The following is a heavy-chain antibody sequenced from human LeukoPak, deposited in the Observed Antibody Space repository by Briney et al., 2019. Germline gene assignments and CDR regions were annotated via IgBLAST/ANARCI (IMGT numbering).Heavy chain of an antibody. D-gene: IGHD3-16*02. CDR2: INHSGST. J-gene: IGHJ4*02. CDR1: GGSFSGYY. V-gene: IGHV4-34*01. CDR3: ARGVYDYVWGSYRPPRWDY. Sequence: SETLSLTCAVYGGSFSGYYWSWIRQPPGKGLEWIGEINHSGSTNYNPSLKSRVTISVDTSKNQFSLKLSSVTAADTAVYYCARGVYDYVWGSYRPPRWDYWGQGTLVTVSS.